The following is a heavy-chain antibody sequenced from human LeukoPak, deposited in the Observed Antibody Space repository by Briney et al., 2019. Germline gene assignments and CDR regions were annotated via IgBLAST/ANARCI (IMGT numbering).Heavy chain of an antibody. J-gene: IGHJ4*02. D-gene: IGHD1-26*01. CDR2: ISADNGNT. V-gene: IGHV1-18*04. CDR1: GYTLSNHA. CDR3: AKDQRWESPHYPDS. Sequence: ASVKVSCKGSGYTLSNHAFSWVRQAPGQGLEWMGWISADNGNTNHAQKFQGRVSLTTDTSTSTAYMELRSLRSDDTAVYYCAKDQRWESPHYPDSWGQGTLVTVSS.